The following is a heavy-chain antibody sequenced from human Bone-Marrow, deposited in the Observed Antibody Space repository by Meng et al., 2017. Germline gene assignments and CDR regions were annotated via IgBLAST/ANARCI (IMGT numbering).Heavy chain of an antibody. CDR1: GYTFTSYY. CDR2: INPSGGST. D-gene: IGHD6-13*01. Sequence: ASVKVSCKASGYTFTSYYMHWVRQAPGQGLEWMGIINPSGGSTSYAQKFQGRVTITTDESTSTAYMELSSLRSEDTAVYYCARSSSWSSHFDYWGQGTLVTVSS. V-gene: IGHV1-46*01. CDR3: ARSSSWSSHFDY. J-gene: IGHJ4*02.